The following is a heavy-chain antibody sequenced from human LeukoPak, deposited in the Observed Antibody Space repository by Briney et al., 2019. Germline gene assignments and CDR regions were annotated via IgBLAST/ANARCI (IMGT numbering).Heavy chain of an antibody. V-gene: IGHV3-21*01. Sequence: GGSLRLSCAASGFTFSSYSMNWVRQAPGKGLEWVSSISSSSSYIYYADSVKGRFTISRDNAKNSLYLQINSLRAEDTAVYYCARARGWSGYLRPTMDVWGKGTTVTVSS. D-gene: IGHD3-3*01. J-gene: IGHJ6*03. CDR1: GFTFSSYS. CDR2: ISSSSSYI. CDR3: ARARGWSGYLRPTMDV.